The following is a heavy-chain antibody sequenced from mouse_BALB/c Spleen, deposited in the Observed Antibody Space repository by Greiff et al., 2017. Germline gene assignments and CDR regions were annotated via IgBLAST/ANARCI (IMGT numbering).Heavy chain of an antibody. CDR3: ARPRLYGKAFDY. V-gene: IGHV14-1*02. CDR2: IDPENGNT. J-gene: IGHJ2*01. D-gene: IGHD2-1*01. Sequence: VQLKESGAELVRPGALVKLSCKASGFNIKDYYMHWVKQRPEQGLEWIGWIDPENGNTIYDPKFQGKASITADTSSNTAYLQLSSLTSEDTAVYYCARPRLYGKAFDYWGQGTTLTVSS. CDR1: GFNIKDYY.